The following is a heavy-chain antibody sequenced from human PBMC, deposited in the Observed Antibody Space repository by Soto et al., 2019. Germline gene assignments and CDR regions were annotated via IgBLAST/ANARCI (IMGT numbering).Heavy chain of an antibody. J-gene: IGHJ4*02. CDR2: IIPIFGTA. CDR3: ARVRYCSGGSCYGFDY. D-gene: IGHD2-15*01. Sequence: QVQLVQSGAEVKKPGSSVKVSCKASGGTFSSYAISWVRQAPGQGLEWMGGIIPIFGTANYAQKFQGRVTITADESTSTADMELSSLRSEDTAVYYCARVRYCSGGSCYGFDYWGQGTLVTVSS. V-gene: IGHV1-69*01. CDR1: GGTFSSYA.